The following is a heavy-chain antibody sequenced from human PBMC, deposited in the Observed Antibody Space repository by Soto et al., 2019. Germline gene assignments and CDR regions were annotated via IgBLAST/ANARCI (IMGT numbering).Heavy chain of an antibody. D-gene: IGHD3-10*01. Sequence: EVQLVESGGGLVQPGGSLRLSCAASGFTFSDHYMDWVRQAPGKGLEWVGRSKNKADSTTTEYAASVKGRFTISRDGSQNSLFLQMNSLKTEDTAVYYCTVWGSGNDFGAAWGQGILVTVSS. V-gene: IGHV3-72*01. CDR2: SKNKADSTTT. CDR3: TVWGSGNDFGAA. J-gene: IGHJ4*02. CDR1: GFTFSDHY.